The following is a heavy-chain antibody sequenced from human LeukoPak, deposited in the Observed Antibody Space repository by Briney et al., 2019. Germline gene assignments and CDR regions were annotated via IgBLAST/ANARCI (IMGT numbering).Heavy chain of an antibody. CDR3: ARDTQVGATKDYYYGMDV. J-gene: IGHJ6*02. CDR2: IIPILGIA. CDR1: GGTFSSYA. V-gene: IGHV1-69*04. D-gene: IGHD1-26*01. Sequence: SVKVSCKASGGTFSSYAISWVRQAPGQGLEWMGRIIPILGIANYAQKFQGRVTITADKSTSTAYMELSSLRSEDTAVYYCARDTQVGATKDYYYGMDVWGQGTTVTVSS.